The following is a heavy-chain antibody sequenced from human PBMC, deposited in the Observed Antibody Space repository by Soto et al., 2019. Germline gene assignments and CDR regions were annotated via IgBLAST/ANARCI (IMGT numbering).Heavy chain of an antibody. J-gene: IGHJ5*02. V-gene: IGHV4-34*01. Sequence: VQLQQWGAGLLKPSETLSLTCAVYGGSFSGYYWSWIRQPPGKGLEWIGAINHTGSTNYNPALKSRLTISVDTSKNPFSLKRSSVSAADTAVYYCARGLWGYGSASYYQGSWFDPWVQETLVTVFS. CDR1: GGSFSGYY. CDR2: INHTGST. D-gene: IGHD3-10*01. CDR3: ARGLWGYGSASYYQGSWFDP.